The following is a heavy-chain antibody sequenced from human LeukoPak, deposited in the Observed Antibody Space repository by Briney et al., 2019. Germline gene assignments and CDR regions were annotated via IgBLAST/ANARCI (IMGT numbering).Heavy chain of an antibody. J-gene: IGHJ4*02. CDR3: VRGPHGLQLWHYFDY. Sequence: GGSLRLSCAASGFSVSDKYMTWVRQAPGKGLEWLSIIYSGGSTFYADSVKGRFTISRDTSKNTVYLEMNSLRLDDTAVYYCVRGPHGLQLWHYFDYWGLGTLVTVSS. V-gene: IGHV3-66*02. D-gene: IGHD5-18*01. CDR2: IYSGGST. CDR1: GFSVSDKY.